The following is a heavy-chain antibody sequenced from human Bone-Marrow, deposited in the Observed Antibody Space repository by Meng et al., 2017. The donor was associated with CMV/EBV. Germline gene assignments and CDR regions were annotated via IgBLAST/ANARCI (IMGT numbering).Heavy chain of an antibody. J-gene: IGHJ4*02. CDR1: GGSISSYY. CDR3: VRQSSGWLYYFDY. CDR2: IYYSGST. D-gene: IGHD6-19*01. Sequence: SETLSLTCTVSGGSISSYYWSWIRQPPGKGLEWIGYIYYSGSTNYSPSLKSQVTISVDTSKNQFSLKLSSVTAADTAVYYCVRQSSGWLYYFDYLGQGTLVTGSS. V-gene: IGHV4-59*01.